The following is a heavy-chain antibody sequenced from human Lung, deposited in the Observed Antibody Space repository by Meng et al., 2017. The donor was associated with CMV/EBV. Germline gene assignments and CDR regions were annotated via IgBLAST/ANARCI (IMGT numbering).Heavy chain of an antibody. V-gene: IGHV3-48*03. Sequence: GESLKISCEASGFIFSNYDMNWVRQAPGKGLEWVSYISGSGRNAIYYADSVRGRSTISRHSAKNSLYLQLSSLRAEDTAVYYCARVGAGGAFDIWGQGTLVTVSS. CDR2: ISGSGRNAI. J-gene: IGHJ3*02. CDR3: ARVGAGGAFDI. CDR1: GFIFSNYD. D-gene: IGHD3-16*01.